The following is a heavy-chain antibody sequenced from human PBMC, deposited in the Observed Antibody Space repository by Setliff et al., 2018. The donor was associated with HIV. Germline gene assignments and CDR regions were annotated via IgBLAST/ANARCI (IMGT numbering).Heavy chain of an antibody. J-gene: IGHJ4*02. CDR3: ARGGVGSFDY. Sequence: GGSLRLSCAASGFTFSSYTMHWVRQAPGKGLEWVASISGGGKSIYYADSVKGRFTISRDNADRSLYLQMNSLRAEDTAVYYCARGGVGSFDYWGQGTLVTVSS. CDR2: ISGGGKSI. V-gene: IGHV3-21*01. D-gene: IGHD1-26*01. CDR1: GFTFSSYT.